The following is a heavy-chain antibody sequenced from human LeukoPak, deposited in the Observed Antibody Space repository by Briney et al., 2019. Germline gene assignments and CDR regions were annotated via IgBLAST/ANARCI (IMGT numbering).Heavy chain of an antibody. CDR3: ARTKWTYSSSWYVSGHYIDY. J-gene: IGHJ4*02. Sequence: PSETLSLTCTVSGGSISSYYWSWIRQPPGEGLEWIGYIYYSGSTNYNPSLKSRVTISVDTSKNQFSLKLSSVTAADTAVYYCARTKWTYSSSWYVSGHYIDYWGQGTLVTVSS. CDR2: IYYSGST. D-gene: IGHD6-13*01. CDR1: GGSISSYY. V-gene: IGHV4-59*01.